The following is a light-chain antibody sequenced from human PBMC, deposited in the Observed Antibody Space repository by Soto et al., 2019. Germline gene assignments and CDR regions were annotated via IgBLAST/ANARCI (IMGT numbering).Light chain of an antibody. J-gene: IGLJ3*02. CDR1: SSNIGSNY. CDR3: AAWDDRLSGPV. Sequence: QSVLTQPPSASGTPGQRVTISCSGSSSNIGSNYVYWYQQLPGTAPKLHIYRNNQRPSGVPGRFSGSKSGTSASLAISALRSEDEADYYCAAWDDRLSGPVFGGGTKPTVL. V-gene: IGLV1-47*01. CDR2: RNN.